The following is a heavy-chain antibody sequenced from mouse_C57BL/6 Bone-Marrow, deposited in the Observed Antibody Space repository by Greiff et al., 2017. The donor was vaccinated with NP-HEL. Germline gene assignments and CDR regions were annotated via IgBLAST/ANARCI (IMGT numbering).Heavy chain of an antibody. D-gene: IGHD1-1*01. J-gene: IGHJ4*01. Sequence: VQLQQSGPELVKPGASVTMSCKASGYTFTDYNMHWVKQSHGKSLEWIGYINPNNGGTIYTQKFKGMATLTVNKSSSIAYMELRSLTSEDSAVYYCARDKVGDYYAMDYWGQGTSVTVSS. CDR3: ARDKVGDYYAMDY. V-gene: IGHV1-22*01. CDR2: INPNNGGT. CDR1: GYTFTDYN.